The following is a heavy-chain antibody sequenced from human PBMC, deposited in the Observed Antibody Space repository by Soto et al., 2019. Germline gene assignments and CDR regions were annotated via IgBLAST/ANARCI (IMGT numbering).Heavy chain of an antibody. CDR2: ISYDGSNK. Sequence: VGSLRLSCAASGFTFSSDGMHWFREAPVKGLEWVAFISYDGSNKYYADSVKGRFTISRDNSKNTLYLQMNSLRAEDTAVYYCAKDRVDPGYGSTRTTQFDPWGQGTLVTVSS. J-gene: IGHJ5*02. CDR1: GFTFSSDG. CDR3: AKDRVDPGYGSTRTTQFDP. D-gene: IGHD2-2*01. V-gene: IGHV3-30*18.